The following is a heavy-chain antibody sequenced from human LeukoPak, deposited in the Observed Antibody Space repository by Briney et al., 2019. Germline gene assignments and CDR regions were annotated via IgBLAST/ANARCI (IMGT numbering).Heavy chain of an antibody. V-gene: IGHV3-23*01. J-gene: IGHJ3*02. CDR1: GFTFSSYA. CDR2: ISGSGGST. Sequence: GGSLRLSCAASGFTFSSYAMSWVRQAPGKGLEWVSAISGSGGSTYYADSVKGRFSISRDNSKNTLHLQMNSLRAEDTAVYYCAKDRNYYDSSGDRLAAFDIWGQGTMVTVSS. D-gene: IGHD3-22*01. CDR3: AKDRNYYDSSGDRLAAFDI.